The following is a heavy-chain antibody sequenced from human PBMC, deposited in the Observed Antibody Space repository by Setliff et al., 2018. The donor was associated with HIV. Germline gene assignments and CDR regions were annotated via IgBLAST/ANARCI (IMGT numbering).Heavy chain of an antibody. CDR1: GFTFSNYW. J-gene: IGHJ4*02. Sequence: GSLRLSCAASGFTFSNYWMNWVRQAPGKGLEWIGEINHSGGTNYNPSLKSRVTMSIDTSKNQFSLNVSSVTAADTAVYYCARLTRITTAGHWGQGTLVTVSS. V-gene: IGHV4-34*01. D-gene: IGHD6-13*01. CDR3: ARLTRITTAGH. CDR2: INHSGGT.